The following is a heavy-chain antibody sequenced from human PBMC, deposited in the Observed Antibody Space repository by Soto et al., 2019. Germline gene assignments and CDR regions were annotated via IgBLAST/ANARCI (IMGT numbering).Heavy chain of an antibody. V-gene: IGHV1-46*01. CDR2: INPSGGST. CDR3: AIRLPTVYRYGSYGMDV. CDR1: GYTFTSYY. D-gene: IGHD4-17*01. Sequence: ASVKVSCKASGYTFTSYYMHWVRQAPGQGLEWMGIINPSGGSTSYAQKFQGRVTMTRDTSTSTVYMELSSLRSEDTAVYYCAIRLPTVYRYGSYGMDVWGQGTTVTVFS. J-gene: IGHJ6*02.